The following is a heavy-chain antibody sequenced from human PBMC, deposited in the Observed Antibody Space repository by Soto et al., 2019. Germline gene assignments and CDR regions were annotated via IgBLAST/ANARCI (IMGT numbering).Heavy chain of an antibody. CDR2: MYYTGST. J-gene: IGHJ5*02. CDR1: GDTIPSDY. V-gene: IGHV4-59*01. D-gene: IGHD3-22*01. CDR3: GRGFYDTGGYSSPFDI. Sequence: PSETLSLTCSVSGDTIPSDYWSWIRQPPGKRLEWIGYMYYTGSTRYNPSLGSRVTFSVDASKNQFSLNLSSVTAADTAVYYCGRGFYDTGGYSSPFDIWGQGILVTVSS.